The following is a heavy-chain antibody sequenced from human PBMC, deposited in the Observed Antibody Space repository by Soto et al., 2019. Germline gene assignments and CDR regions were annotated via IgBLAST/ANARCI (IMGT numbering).Heavy chain of an antibody. CDR3: ARESSSWPRHYYYGMDV. J-gene: IGHJ6*02. V-gene: IGHV1-18*01. Sequence: GESLKISCKGSGYSFTSYGISWVRQAPGQGLEWMGWISAYNGNTNYAQKLQGRVTMATDTSTSTAYMELRSLRSDDTAVYYCARESSSWPRHYYYGMDVWGQGTTVTVSS. CDR2: ISAYNGNT. D-gene: IGHD6-13*01. CDR1: GYSFTSYG.